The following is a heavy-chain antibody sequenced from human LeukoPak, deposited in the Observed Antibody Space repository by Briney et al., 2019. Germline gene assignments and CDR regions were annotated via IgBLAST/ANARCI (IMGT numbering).Heavy chain of an antibody. V-gene: IGHV3-33*01. Sequence: GGSLRLSCAASGFTFSSYGMHWVRQAPGKGLEWVAVIWYDGSNKYYADSVKGRFTISRDNSKNTLYLQMNSLRAEDTAVYYCARAGITMVPGSGFDPWGQGTLVTVSS. J-gene: IGHJ5*02. D-gene: IGHD3-10*01. CDR2: IWYDGSNK. CDR3: ARAGITMVPGSGFDP. CDR1: GFTFSSYG.